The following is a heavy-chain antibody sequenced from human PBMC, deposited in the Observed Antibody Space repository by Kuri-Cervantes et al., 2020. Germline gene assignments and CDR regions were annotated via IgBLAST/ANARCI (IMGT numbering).Heavy chain of an antibody. D-gene: IGHD3-3*01. CDR1: GGSISSSSYY. J-gene: IGHJ5*02. Sequence: GSLRLSYTVSGGSISSSSYYWGWIRQPPGKGLEWIGSIYYSGSTYYNPSLKSRVTISVDTSKNQFSLKLSSVTAADTAVYYCARSAYTYYDFWSGYPVSNWFDPWGQGTLVTVSS. CDR3: ARSAYTYYDFWSGYPVSNWFDP. V-gene: IGHV4-39*01. CDR2: IYYSGST.